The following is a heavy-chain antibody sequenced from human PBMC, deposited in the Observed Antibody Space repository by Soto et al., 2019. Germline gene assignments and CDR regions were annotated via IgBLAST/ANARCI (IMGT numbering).Heavy chain of an antibody. CDR2: INHSGST. J-gene: IGHJ3*02. V-gene: IGHV4-34*01. CDR1: GGSFSGYY. CDR3: ASPYYYDSSGYYWGPNDAFEI. D-gene: IGHD3-22*01. Sequence: SETLSLTCAVYGGSFSGYYWSWIRQPPGKGLEWIGEINHSGSTNYNPSLKSRVTISVDKSKNQFSLKLSSVTAADTAVYYCASPYYYDSSGYYWGPNDAFEIWGQGTMVTVSS.